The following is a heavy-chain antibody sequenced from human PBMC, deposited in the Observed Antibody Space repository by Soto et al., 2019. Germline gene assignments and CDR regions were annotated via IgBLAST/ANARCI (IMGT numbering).Heavy chain of an antibody. D-gene: IGHD3-3*01. V-gene: IGHV1-2*02. CDR2: VNPDNGGT. CDR3: AKDPRPPSGWLGFWEYGMDV. Sequence: VKVSCKASGYTFTGNYIHWVRQAPGQGLEWMGWVNPDNGGTTSAQKFQGRVTMTRDTSVTTAYMELSRLTPDDTAVYYCAKDPRPPSGWLGFWEYGMDVWGQGTTVTVSS. J-gene: IGHJ6*02. CDR1: GYTFTGNY.